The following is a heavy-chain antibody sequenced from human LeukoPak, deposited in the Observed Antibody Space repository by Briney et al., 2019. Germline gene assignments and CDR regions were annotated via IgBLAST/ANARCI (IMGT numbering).Heavy chain of an antibody. D-gene: IGHD2/OR15-2a*01. CDR3: ARVGRRPSNFLAY. V-gene: IGHV1-69*13. CDR1: GGTFSSYA. Sequence: SVKVSCKASGGTFSSYAISWVRQAPGQGLEWMGGIIPIFGTANYAQKFQGRVTITADESTSTAYMELSSLRSEDTAVYYCARVGRRPSNFLAYWGQGTLVTVSS. J-gene: IGHJ4*02. CDR2: IIPIFGTA.